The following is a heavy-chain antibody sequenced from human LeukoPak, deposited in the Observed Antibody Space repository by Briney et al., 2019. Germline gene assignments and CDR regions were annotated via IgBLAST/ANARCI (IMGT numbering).Heavy chain of an antibody. Sequence: GGSLRLSCAASGFIFSDYYMSWIRQAPGKGLEWVSYISSSGSTMYYTDSVKGRFTISRDNAKDSLYLQMNSLRAEDTAVYYCAKAPSYGSGSYHVDYWGQGTLVTVSS. J-gene: IGHJ4*02. V-gene: IGHV3-11*04. CDR2: ISSSGSTM. CDR3: AKAPSYGSGSYHVDY. CDR1: GFIFSDYY. D-gene: IGHD3-10*01.